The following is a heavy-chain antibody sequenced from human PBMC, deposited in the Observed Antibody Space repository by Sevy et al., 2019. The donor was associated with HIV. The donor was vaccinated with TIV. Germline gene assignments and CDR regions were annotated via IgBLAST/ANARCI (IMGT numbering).Heavy chain of an antibody. CDR2: LSFGCGRI. V-gene: IGHV3-23*01. Sequence: GGSLRLSCVASGFNFNIYSMSWVRQAPGKGLEWVSTLSFGCGRINHADSVQGRFTMSRDDSKKTVYLEMNSRRAEDTAVYYCAREGCTRPHDHRGQGTLVTVSS. D-gene: IGHD2-8*01. CDR1: GFNFNIYS. J-gene: IGHJ4*02. CDR3: AREGCTRPHDH.